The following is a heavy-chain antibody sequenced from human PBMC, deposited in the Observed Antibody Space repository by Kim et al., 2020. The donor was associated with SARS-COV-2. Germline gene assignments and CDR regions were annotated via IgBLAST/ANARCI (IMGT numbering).Heavy chain of an antibody. J-gene: IGHJ5*02. D-gene: IGHD6-13*01. CDR3: ARDVPVGDDKQHAGT. Sequence: ADSGKGRFTISRDNSKNTLYLQMNSLRAEDTAVYYCARDVPVGDDKQHAGTWGQGTLVTVSS. V-gene: IGHV3-30*07.